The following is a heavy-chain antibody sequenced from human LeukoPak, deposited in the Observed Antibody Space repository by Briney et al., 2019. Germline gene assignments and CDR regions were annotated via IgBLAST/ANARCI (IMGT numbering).Heavy chain of an antibody. J-gene: IGHJ4*02. V-gene: IGHV3-30*02. Sequence: PGGSLTLSCVASGFTLITYGMHWVRQAPGKGLEWVASIRHDGSTTIYRASVKGRSTTSRDRSKTTPYLQMSRLRAQATAVDYCAKDLDCSGGTCHKAFDCWGQGTLVTVSS. D-gene: IGHD2-15*01. CDR3: AKDLDCSGGTCHKAFDC. CDR2: IRHDGSTT. CDR1: GFTLITYG.